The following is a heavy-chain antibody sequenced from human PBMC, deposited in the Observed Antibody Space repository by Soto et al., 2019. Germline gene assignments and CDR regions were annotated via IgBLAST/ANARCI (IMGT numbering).Heavy chain of an antibody. J-gene: IGHJ4*02. Sequence: GESLKISFNGSGYSFTSYWIGWVRQMPGKGLEWMGIIYPGDSDTRYSPSFRGQVTIPADKSISTAYPQSSSLKASDTAMYYCARHQDYYDSSGYYVWWGQGTLVTVS. CDR1: GYSFTSYW. V-gene: IGHV5-51*01. CDR2: IYPGDSDT. CDR3: ARHQDYYDSSGYYVW. D-gene: IGHD3-22*01.